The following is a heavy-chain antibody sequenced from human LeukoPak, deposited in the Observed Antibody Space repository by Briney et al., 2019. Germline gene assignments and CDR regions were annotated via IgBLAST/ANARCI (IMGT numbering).Heavy chain of an antibody. CDR3: ARHIAYSYYYGMDV. Sequence: SETLSLTCTVSGGSISSYYWSWIRQPPGKGLEWIGYIYYSGSTNYNPSLKSRVTISVDTSKNQFSLKLSSVTAADTAVYYCARHIAYSYYYGMDVWGQGTTVTVSS. J-gene: IGHJ6*02. D-gene: IGHD2-21*01. CDR2: IYYSGST. CDR1: GGSISSYY. V-gene: IGHV4-59*01.